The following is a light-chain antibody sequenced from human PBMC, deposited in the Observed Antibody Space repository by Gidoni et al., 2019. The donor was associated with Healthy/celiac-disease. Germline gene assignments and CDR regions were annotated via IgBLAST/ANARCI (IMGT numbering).Light chain of an antibody. V-gene: IGKV1-5*03. Sequence: DIQMTKSPSTMSASVGDRDSITCRASQSISSWLAWYQQQPGKAPNLLIYKASSLESGVPYRFSGSGSVTEFTLTISSLQPDDFATYYCQQYNSFRYTFGQGTKLEIK. CDR3: QQYNSFRYT. CDR1: QSISSW. CDR2: KAS. J-gene: IGKJ2*01.